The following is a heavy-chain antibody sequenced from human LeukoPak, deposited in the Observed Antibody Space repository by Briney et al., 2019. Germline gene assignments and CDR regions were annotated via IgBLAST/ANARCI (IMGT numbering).Heavy chain of an antibody. Sequence: GGSLRLSCAASGFTFSSYAMHWVRQAPGKGLEWVAVISYDGSNKYYADSVKGRFTISGDKSKNTLYLQMNSLRPEDTAFYYCATGPGPIAGAKNPFDIWGQGTMVTVSS. CDR2: ISYDGSNK. V-gene: IGHV3-30*01. CDR3: ATGPGPIAGAKNPFDI. CDR1: GFTFSSYA. J-gene: IGHJ3*02. D-gene: IGHD1-26*01.